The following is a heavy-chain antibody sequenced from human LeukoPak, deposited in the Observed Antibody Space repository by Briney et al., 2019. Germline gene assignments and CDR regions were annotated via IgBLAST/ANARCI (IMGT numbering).Heavy chain of an antibody. CDR3: AWSSLSNYRYRWLDL. CDR2: SYYSGST. CDR1: GGSISSSSYY. J-gene: IGHJ5*02. V-gene: IGHV4-39*01. Sequence: PSEILSLTCTVSGGSISSSSYYCGWIRQPPGKGLEWIGSSYYSGSTYYNSSLKSRVTTSVDTSKSQFSLKLSSVTAADTALYYCAWSSLSNYRYRWLDLWGQGTLVTVSS. D-gene: IGHD4-11*01.